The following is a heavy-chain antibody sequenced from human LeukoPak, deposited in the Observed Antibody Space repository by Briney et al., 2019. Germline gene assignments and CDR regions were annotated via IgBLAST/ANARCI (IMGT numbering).Heavy chain of an antibody. V-gene: IGHV3-30*03. Sequence: GRSLRLSCAASGFTFSSYGMHWVRQAPGKGLEWVAVISYDGSNKYYADSVKGRFTISRDNSKNTLYLQMNSLRAEDTAVYYCGGVGDGYNWGQGTLVTVSS. CDR1: GFTFSSYG. CDR3: GGVGDGYN. J-gene: IGHJ4*02. CDR2: ISYDGSNK. D-gene: IGHD5-24*01.